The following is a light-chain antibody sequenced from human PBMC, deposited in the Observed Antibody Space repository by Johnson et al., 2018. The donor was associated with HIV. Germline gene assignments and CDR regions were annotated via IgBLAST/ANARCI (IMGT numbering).Light chain of an antibody. V-gene: IGLV1-51*01. Sequence: QSVLTQPPSVSAAPGQKVDISCSGSSCNIESDYVSWYQQLPGTAPKLLIYDNNKRPSGIPDRFSGSKSGTSATLGITGLQTGDEADYYCGTWDRGLSAGVFGTRTEVTVL. CDR3: GTWDRGLSAGV. CDR1: SCNIESDY. CDR2: DNN. J-gene: IGLJ1*01.